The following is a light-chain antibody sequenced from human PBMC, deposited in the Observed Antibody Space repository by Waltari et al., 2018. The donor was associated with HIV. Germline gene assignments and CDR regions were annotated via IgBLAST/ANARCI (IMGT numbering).Light chain of an antibody. J-gene: IGLJ2*01. V-gene: IGLV1-40*01. CDR3: QSSDNTLSGSV. Sequence: QSVLTQPPSVSGAPGQRVTLPCTGTRSHIRTHAVPSYQQLPGTAPRLLIYNTNSRPSGVPDRFSGSKSGTSASLAINGLQAEDEADYYCQSSDNTLSGSVFGGGTKLTVL. CDR1: RSHIRTHA. CDR2: NTN.